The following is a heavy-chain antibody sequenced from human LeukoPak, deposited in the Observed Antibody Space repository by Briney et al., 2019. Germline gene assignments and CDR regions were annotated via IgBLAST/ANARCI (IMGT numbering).Heavy chain of an antibody. Sequence: SETLSHTCTVSGGSISSSSYYWGWLRQPPGKGLEWIGSIYYSGSTYYNPSLKSRVTISVDTSKNQFSLKLSSVTAADTAVYYCARPMTTDANFDYWGQGTLVTVSS. J-gene: IGHJ4*02. CDR1: GGSISSSSYY. D-gene: IGHD4-11*01. CDR2: IYYSGST. CDR3: ARPMTTDANFDY. V-gene: IGHV4-39*01.